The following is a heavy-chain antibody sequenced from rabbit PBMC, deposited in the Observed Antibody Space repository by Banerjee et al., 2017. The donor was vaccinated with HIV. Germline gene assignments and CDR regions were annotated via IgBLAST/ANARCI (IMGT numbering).Heavy chain of an antibody. CDR1: GFTISSSYW. D-gene: IGHD1-1*01. J-gene: IGHJ4*01. CDR3: ARAGGFENYFNL. CDR2: IVAGSSGTT. V-gene: IGHV1S45*01. Sequence: QEQLEESGGDLVKPGASLTLTCTASGFTISSSYWICWVRQAPGKGLEWIGCIVAGSSGTTYYASWAKGRFTVSKTSSTTVTLQMTSLTAADTATYFCARAGGFENYFNLWGPGTLVTVS.